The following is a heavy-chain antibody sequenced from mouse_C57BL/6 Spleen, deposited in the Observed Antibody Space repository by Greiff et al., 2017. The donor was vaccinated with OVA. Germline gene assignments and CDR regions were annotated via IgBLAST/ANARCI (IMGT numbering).Heavy chain of an antibody. J-gene: IGHJ4*01. CDR3: AKDYYGNHGGAMDY. V-gene: IGHV1-69*01. CDR1: GYTFTSYW. Sequence: QVQLQQPGAELVMPGASVKLSCKASGYTFTSYWMHWVKQRPGQGLEWIGEIDPSDSYTNYNQKFKGKSTLTVDKSSSTAYMQLSSLTSEDSAVYYCAKDYYGNHGGAMDYWGQGTSVTVSS. CDR2: IDPSDSYT. D-gene: IGHD2-1*01.